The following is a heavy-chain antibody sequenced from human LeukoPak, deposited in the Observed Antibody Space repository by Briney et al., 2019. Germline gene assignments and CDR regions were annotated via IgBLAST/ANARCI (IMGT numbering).Heavy chain of an antibody. J-gene: IGHJ4*02. D-gene: IGHD5-24*01. CDR2: ISGSSGST. CDR3: AKSRPMAYFFDY. Sequence: GGSLRLSCAASGFTFSSYAMNWVRQAPGKGLEWVSAISGSSGSTYYADTVKGRFTISRDNSRNTLYLQMNSLRADDTAVYLCAKSRPMAYFFDYRGQGTLVTVSS. V-gene: IGHV3-23*01. CDR1: GFTFSSYA.